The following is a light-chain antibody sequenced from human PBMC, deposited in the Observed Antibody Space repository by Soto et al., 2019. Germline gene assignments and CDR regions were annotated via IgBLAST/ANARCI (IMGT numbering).Light chain of an antibody. J-gene: IGKJ1*01. V-gene: IGKV1-27*01. Sequence: DIQMTQSPSSLSASVGDRVTITCRATQDISNYLAWYQQKPGKVPNLLIYAASTLQSGVPSRFGGSGSGTDFTLTISSLQPVDVATYYCQKSNSAPPWTFGQGTKVEI. CDR3: QKSNSAPPWT. CDR1: QDISNY. CDR2: AAS.